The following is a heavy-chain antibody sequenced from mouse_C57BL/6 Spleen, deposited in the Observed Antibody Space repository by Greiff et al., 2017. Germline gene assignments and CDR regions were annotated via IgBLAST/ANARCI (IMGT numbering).Heavy chain of an antibody. CDR3: ARSYYYGSSEDGFDY. D-gene: IGHD1-1*01. Sequence: QVQLQQPGAELVMPGASVKLSCKASGYTFTSYWMHWVKQRPGQGLEWIGEIDPSDSYTNYNQKFKGKSTLTVDKSSSTAYMQLSSLTSEDSAVYYCARSYYYGSSEDGFDYWGQGTTLTVSS. J-gene: IGHJ2*01. CDR1: GYTFTSYW. CDR2: IDPSDSYT. V-gene: IGHV1-69*01.